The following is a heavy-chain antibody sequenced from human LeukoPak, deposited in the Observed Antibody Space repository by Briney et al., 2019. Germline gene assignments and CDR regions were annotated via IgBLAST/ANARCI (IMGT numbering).Heavy chain of an antibody. CDR3: VREDPRAGYWFFDF. V-gene: IGHV3-74*01. Sequence: PGRSLRLSCAASGFTFSSYAMHWVRQAPGKGLVWVSRMNSDGRSKTYADSAKGRFTISRDNAKNSLYLQMNSLRAEDTAVYYCVREDPRAGYWFFDFWGRGTLVTVSS. J-gene: IGHJ2*01. CDR1: GFTFSSYA. CDR2: MNSDGRSK.